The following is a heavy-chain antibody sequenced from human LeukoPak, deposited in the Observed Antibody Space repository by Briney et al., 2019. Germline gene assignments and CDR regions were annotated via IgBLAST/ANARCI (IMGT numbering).Heavy chain of an antibody. J-gene: IGHJ4*02. CDR2: INPSGGST. D-gene: IGHD5-18*01. Sequence: ASVKVSCKASGCTFTSYYMHWVRQAPGQGLEWMGIINPSGGSTSYAQKFQGRVTMTRDTSTSTVYMELSSLRSEDTAVYYCARDQLGIGGYSYGTIGYFDYWGQGTLVTVSS. CDR1: GCTFTSYY. V-gene: IGHV1-46*01. CDR3: ARDQLGIGGYSYGTIGYFDY.